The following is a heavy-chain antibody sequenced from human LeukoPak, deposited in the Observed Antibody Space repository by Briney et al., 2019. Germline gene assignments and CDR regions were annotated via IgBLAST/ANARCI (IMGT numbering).Heavy chain of an antibody. Sequence: GTSVKVSCKXSGGTFSSYTISWVRQAPGQGLERMGRISPILGIANYAQKFQGRVTITADKSTSTAYMELSSLRSEDTAVYYCARDRGRRYYDSSGYQPFDYWGQGTLVTVSS. J-gene: IGHJ4*02. CDR1: GGTFSSYT. V-gene: IGHV1-69*04. CDR2: ISPILGIA. D-gene: IGHD3-22*01. CDR3: ARDRGRRYYDSSGYQPFDY.